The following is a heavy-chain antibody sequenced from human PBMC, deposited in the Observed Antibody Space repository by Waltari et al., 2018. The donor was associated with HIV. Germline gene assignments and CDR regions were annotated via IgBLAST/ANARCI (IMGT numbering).Heavy chain of an antibody. CDR1: GGSISSYF. J-gene: IGHJ4*02. D-gene: IGHD6-6*01. V-gene: IGHV4-59*01. Sequence: QVQLQESGPGLAKPSETLSLTCTVSGGSISSYFWRWIRQPPGKGLEWIGYIYYTGNSNYNPSLKSRVTISVDTSKNQFSLKLTSLTAADTAVYYCAGVEYSTSGPGYWGQGTLVTVSS. CDR3: AGVEYSTSGPGY. CDR2: IYYTGNS.